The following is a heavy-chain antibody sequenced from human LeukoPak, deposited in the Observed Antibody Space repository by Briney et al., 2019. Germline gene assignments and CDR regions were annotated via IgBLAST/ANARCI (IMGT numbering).Heavy chain of an antibody. CDR1: GFTFSSYG. J-gene: IGHJ4*02. CDR2: IWYDGSNK. D-gene: IGHD2-21*01. CDR3: ARDPSPPIAYADY. V-gene: IGHV3-33*01. Sequence: GGSLRLSCAASGFTFSSYGMHWVRQAPGKGLEWVAVIWYDGSNKYYADSVKGRFTISRDNSKNTLYLQMNSLRAEDTAVYYCARDPSPPIAYADYWGQGTLVTVSS.